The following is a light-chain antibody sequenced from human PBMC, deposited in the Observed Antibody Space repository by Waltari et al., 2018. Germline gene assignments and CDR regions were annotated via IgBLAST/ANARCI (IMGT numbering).Light chain of an antibody. CDR1: QTVRSF. CDR3: LQRSNWPYT. CDR2: DAS. V-gene: IGKV3-11*01. J-gene: IGKJ2*01. Sequence: EIVLTQSPATLSLSPGERATLSCRASQTVRSFLAWYQQKPGQAPRLLIFDASSRAPGIPAKFRGSGSGTDFTLTVSNLEPEDFVVYYCLQRSNWPYTFGQGTRVEIK.